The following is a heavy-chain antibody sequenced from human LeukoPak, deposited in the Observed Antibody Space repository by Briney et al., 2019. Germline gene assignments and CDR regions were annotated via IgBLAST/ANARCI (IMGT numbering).Heavy chain of an antibody. CDR1: GFTFSNFA. Sequence: GGSLRLSCTASGFTFSNFAMNWVRQTPGKGLEWDSVISGSGSTYYADSVRGRFTVSRDNSNHTMSLQMNTLRAEDTAVYYCARGITAFGVPGATYYFDYWGQGTLVTVSS. V-gene: IGHV3-23*01. CDR2: ISGSGST. CDR3: ARGITAFGVPGATYYFDY. D-gene: IGHD3-3*01. J-gene: IGHJ4*02.